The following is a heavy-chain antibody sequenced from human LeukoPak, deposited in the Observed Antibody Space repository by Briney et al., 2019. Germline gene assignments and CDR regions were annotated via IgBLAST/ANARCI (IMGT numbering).Heavy chain of an antibody. CDR2: ISGSGGST. CDR3: AKRMISIAAAGTMDY. J-gene: IGHJ4*02. CDR1: GFIFSSYA. Sequence: PGGSLRLSCSASGFIFSSYAMSWVRQAPGKGLEWVSAISGSGGSTYYADSVKGRFTISRDNSKNTLYLQMNSLRAEDTAIYYCAKRMISIAAAGTMDYWGQGTLVTVSS. D-gene: IGHD6-13*01. V-gene: IGHV3-23*01.